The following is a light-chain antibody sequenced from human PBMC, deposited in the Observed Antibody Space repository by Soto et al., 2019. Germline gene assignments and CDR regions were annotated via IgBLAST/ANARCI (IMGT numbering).Light chain of an antibody. CDR2: VNSDGSH. V-gene: IGLV4-69*02. Sequence: QPVLTQSPSDSASLGASVKLTCTLSSGHSNYAIAWHQQQPEKGPRYLMRVNSDGSHAKGDGIPDRFSGSSSGAERYLTIARLQSEAEADYYCQAWGTGVRVVFGGGTKVTVL. J-gene: IGLJ2*01. CDR3: QAWGTGVRVV. CDR1: SGHSNYA.